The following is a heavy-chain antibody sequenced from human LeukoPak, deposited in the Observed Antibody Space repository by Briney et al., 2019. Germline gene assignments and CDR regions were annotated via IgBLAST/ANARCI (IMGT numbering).Heavy chain of an antibody. CDR3: ARSYSGSYYAFDI. V-gene: IGHV1-2*02. D-gene: IGHD1-26*01. Sequence: ASVKVSCKASGYTFTGYYMHWVRQAPGQGLEWMGWINPNSGGTNYAQKFQGRVTMTRNTSKSTAYMELSSLRSEDTAVYYCARSYSGSYYAFDIWGQGTMVTVSS. CDR2: INPNSGGT. CDR1: GYTFTGYY. J-gene: IGHJ3*02.